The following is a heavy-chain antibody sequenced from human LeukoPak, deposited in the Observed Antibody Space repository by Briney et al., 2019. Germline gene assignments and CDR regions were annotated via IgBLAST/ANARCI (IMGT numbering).Heavy chain of an antibody. CDR3: ARDLVGAAAGLFDP. Sequence: SVKVSCKASGGTFSSYAISWVRQAPGQGLEWMGGIIPIFGTANYAQKFQGRVTITADESTSTAYMELSSLRSEDTAVYYCARDLVGAAAGLFDPWGQGTLVTVSS. J-gene: IGHJ5*02. CDR1: GGTFSSYA. V-gene: IGHV1-69*13. CDR2: IIPIFGTA. D-gene: IGHD6-13*01.